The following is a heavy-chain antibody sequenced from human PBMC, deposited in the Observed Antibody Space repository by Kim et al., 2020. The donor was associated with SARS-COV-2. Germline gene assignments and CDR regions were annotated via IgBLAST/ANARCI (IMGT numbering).Heavy chain of an antibody. V-gene: IGHV4-34*01. D-gene: IGHD5-12*01. CDR1: GGSFSGYY. J-gene: IGHJ4*02. CDR3: HRSGYDLDY. CDR2: INHSGST. Sequence: SETLSLTCAVYGGSFSGYYWSWIRQPPGKGLEWIGEINHSGSTNYNPSLKSRVTISVDTSKNQFSLKLSSVTAADTAVYYCHRSGYDLDYWGQGTLVTVSS.